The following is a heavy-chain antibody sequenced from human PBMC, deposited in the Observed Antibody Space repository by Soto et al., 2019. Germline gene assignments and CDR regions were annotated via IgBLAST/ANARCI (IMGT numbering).Heavy chain of an antibody. CDR1: GGSISSYY. J-gene: IGHJ6*03. CDR2: IYYSGST. Sequence: SETLSLTCTVSGGSISSYYWSWIRQPPGKGLEWIGYIYYSGSTNYNPSLKSRVTISVDTSKNQFSLKLSSVTAADTAVYYCARLHFRFLSWPHTHYYYYYMDVWGKGTTVTVSS. V-gene: IGHV4-59*08. D-gene: IGHD3-3*01. CDR3: ARLHFRFLSWPHTHYYYYYMDV.